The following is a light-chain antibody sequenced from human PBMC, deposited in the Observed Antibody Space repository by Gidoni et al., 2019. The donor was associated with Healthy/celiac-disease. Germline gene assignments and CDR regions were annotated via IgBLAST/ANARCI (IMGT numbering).Light chain of an antibody. CDR1: ALPKQY. Sequence: SYELTQPPSVSVSPGQTARITCSGDALPKQYAYWYQQKPGQAPVLWIYKDSERPSGIPERFSGSSAGTTVTLTISGVQAEDEADYYCQSADSSGTWVFGGGTKLTV. J-gene: IGLJ3*02. V-gene: IGLV3-25*03. CDR2: KDS. CDR3: QSADSSGTWV.